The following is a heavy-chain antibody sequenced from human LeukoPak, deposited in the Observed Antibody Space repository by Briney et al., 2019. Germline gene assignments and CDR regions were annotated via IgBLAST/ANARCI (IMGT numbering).Heavy chain of an antibody. Sequence: GGSLRLSCAAPGFTFSNAWMSWVRQAPGKGLEWVSVISGSGNDIFYADSVAGRFIISRDNSENKVYLQIHSMRAEDTAIYYCAKDAVDYFDNSGGAFDYWGQGTLVTVSS. V-gene: IGHV3-23*01. CDR3: AKDAVDYFDNSGGAFDY. CDR1: GFTFSNAW. D-gene: IGHD3-22*01. J-gene: IGHJ4*02. CDR2: ISGSGNDI.